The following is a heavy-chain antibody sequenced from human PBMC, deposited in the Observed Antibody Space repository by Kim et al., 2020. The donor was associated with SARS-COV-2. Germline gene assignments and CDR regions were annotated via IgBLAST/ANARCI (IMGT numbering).Heavy chain of an antibody. V-gene: IGHV3-64D*06. CDR3: VKPRYGSGSYYNNNWFDP. CDR2: ISSNGGST. Sequence: GGSLRLSCSASGFTFSSYAMHWVRQAPGKGLEYVSAISSNGGSTYYADSVKGRFTISRDNSKNTLYLQMSSLRAEDTAVYYCVKPRYGSGSYYNNNWFDPWGQGTLVTVSS. D-gene: IGHD3-10*01. J-gene: IGHJ5*02. CDR1: GFTFSSYA.